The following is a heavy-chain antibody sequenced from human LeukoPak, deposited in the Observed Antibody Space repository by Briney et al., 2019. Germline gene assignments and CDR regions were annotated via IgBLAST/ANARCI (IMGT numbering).Heavy chain of an antibody. CDR1: GGSISSYY. D-gene: IGHD5-12*01. CDR2: IYYSGGT. Sequence: SETLSLTCTVSGGSISSYYWSWIRQPPGKGLEWIGYIYYSGGTNYNPSLKSRITISLDTPKNQFSLKLSSVTAADTAVYYCARHRNGGYAGYYYYGMDVWGQGTTVTVSS. J-gene: IGHJ6*02. CDR3: ARHRNGGYAGYYYYGMDV. V-gene: IGHV4-59*08.